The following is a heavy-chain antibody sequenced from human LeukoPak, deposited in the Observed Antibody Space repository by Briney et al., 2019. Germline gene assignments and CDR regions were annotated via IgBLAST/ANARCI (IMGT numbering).Heavy chain of an antibody. CDR3: ARGRNWNYQSHFDY. D-gene: IGHD1-7*01. CDR1: GDSISDTRYF. J-gene: IGHJ4*02. CDR2: LYYRET. V-gene: IGHV4-39*07. Sequence: SETLSLTCTVSGDSISDTRYFWGFIRRSPGKGLEWIVSLYYRETFYNPSLKSRLTISSDTSKNQFSLRLTSLAAADTGVYYCARGRNWNYQSHFDYWGQGTLVTVSS.